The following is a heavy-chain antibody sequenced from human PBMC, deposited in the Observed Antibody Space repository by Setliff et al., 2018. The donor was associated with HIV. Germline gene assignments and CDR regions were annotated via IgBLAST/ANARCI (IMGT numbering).Heavy chain of an antibody. CDR3: VATGTLFYLYRDI. CDR1: GFTPSDYY. Sequence: GESLTISCEGSGFTPSDYYMNWIRQAPGKGLEWISYISSTGSARHYADSVQGRFSISRDNAKKSLYLQTNNLRAEDSAVYYCVATGTLFYLYRDIWGKGTTVTVSS. CDR2: ISSTGSAR. D-gene: IGHD1-1*01. J-gene: IGHJ6*03. V-gene: IGHV3-11*01.